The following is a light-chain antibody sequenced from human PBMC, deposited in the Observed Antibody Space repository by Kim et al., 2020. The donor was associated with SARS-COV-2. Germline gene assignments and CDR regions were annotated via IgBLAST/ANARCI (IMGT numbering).Light chain of an antibody. CDR1: QSVSSN. CDR2: GAA. Sequence: YQGERATLSCGASQSVSSNLAWYQQKPGQAPRLLIYGAATRATGIPARFSGSGSGTEFTLTISSLQSEDFAVYYCQQYNNWPPITYGQGTRREIK. V-gene: IGKV3-15*01. J-gene: IGKJ5*01. CDR3: QQYNNWPPIT.